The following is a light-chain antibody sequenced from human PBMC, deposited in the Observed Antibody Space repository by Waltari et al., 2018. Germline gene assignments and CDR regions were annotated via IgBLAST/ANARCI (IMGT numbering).Light chain of an antibody. CDR1: QGISSY. J-gene: IGKJ3*01. CDR3: QQLNTYPLT. Sequence: IQLTQSPSSLSASVGDRVTITCRASQGISSYLAWYQQKPGKAPKLLIYAASTLQSGVPSRFSGSGSGTGFTLTISSLQSEDFATYYCQQLNTYPLTFGPGTKVDIK. CDR2: AAS. V-gene: IGKV1-9*01.